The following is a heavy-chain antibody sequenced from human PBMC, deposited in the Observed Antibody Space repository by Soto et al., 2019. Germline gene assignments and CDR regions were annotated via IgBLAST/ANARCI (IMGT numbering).Heavy chain of an antibody. V-gene: IGHV4-4*07. Sequence: SETLSLTCTVSGGSISSYYWSWIRQPAGKXLEWIGRIYTSGSTNYNPSLKSRVTMSVDTSKNQFSLKLSSVTAADTAVYYCARGAYCSGGSCYGGWFDPWGQGTLVTVSS. J-gene: IGHJ5*02. CDR2: IYTSGST. D-gene: IGHD2-15*01. CDR3: ARGAYCSGGSCYGGWFDP. CDR1: GGSISSYY.